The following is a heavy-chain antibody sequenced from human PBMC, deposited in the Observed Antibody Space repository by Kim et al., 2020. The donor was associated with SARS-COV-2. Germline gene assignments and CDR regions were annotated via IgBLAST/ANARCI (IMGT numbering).Heavy chain of an antibody. V-gene: IGHV4-59*01. CDR1: GGSISSYY. CDR3: ARAKSNSGYDFPFLMTTVPHYFDY. J-gene: IGHJ4*02. Sequence: SETLSLTCTVSGGSISSYYWSWIRQPPGKGLEWIGYIYYSGSTNYNPSLKSRVTISVDTSKNQFSLKLSSVTAADTAVYYCARAKSNSGYDFPFLMTTVPHYFDYWGQGTLVTVSS. D-gene: IGHD5-12*01. CDR2: IYYSGST.